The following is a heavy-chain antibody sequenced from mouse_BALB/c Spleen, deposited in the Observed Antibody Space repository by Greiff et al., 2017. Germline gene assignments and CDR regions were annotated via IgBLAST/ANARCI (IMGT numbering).Heavy chain of an antibody. CDR3: ARPFYYYGDYAMDY. CDR2: ISSGGGST. J-gene: IGHJ4*01. V-gene: IGHV5-12-1*01. CDR1: GFAFSSYD. Sequence: RVESGGGLVKPGGSLKLSCAASGFAFSSYDMSWVRQTPEKRLEWVAYISSGGGSTYYPDTVKGRFTISRDNAKNTLYLQMSSLKSEDTAMYYCARPFYYYGDYAMDYWGQGTSVTVSS. D-gene: IGHD1-1*01.